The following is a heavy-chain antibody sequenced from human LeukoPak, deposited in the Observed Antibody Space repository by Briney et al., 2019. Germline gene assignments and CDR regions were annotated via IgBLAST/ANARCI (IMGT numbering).Heavy chain of an antibody. Sequence: GGSLRLSCAASGFTFSSYEMNWVRQAPGKGLEWVSYITSSGSAIYYADSVKGRFTISRDNAKNSLYLQMNSLRAEDTAVYYCASSGSYFDYWGQGTLVTVSS. J-gene: IGHJ4*02. CDR2: ITSSGSAI. V-gene: IGHV3-48*03. CDR1: GFTFSSYE. CDR3: ASSGSYFDY. D-gene: IGHD1-26*01.